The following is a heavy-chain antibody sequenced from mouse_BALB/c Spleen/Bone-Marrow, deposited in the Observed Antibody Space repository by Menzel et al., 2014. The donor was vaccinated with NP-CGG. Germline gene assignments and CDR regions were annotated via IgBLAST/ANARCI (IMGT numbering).Heavy chain of an antibody. CDR3: ARYLGAYFDY. CDR2: IYYSGTI. CDR1: GISITTGNYR. V-gene: IGHV3-5*02. Sequence: EVQLQESGPGLVKPSQTVSLTCTVTGISITTGNYRWSWIRQFPGNKLEWIGYIYYSGTITYNPSLTSRTTITRDTSKNQFLLEMNSLTAEDTATYYCARYLGAYFDYWGQGTTLTVSS. D-gene: IGHD1-1*01. J-gene: IGHJ2*01.